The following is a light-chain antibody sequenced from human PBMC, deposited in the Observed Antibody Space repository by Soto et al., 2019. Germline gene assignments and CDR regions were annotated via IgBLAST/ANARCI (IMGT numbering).Light chain of an antibody. V-gene: IGKV3-20*01. CDR1: QSISRY. Sequence: EIVLTQSPGTLSLSLGERATLSCRASQSISRYLAWYQQKPGQGPRLLIYGASSRATGTPDRFSGSGSGTDFTLTINRLEPEDFALYYCQQYGSSPPTFGQGTKVDIK. CDR3: QQYGSSPPT. CDR2: GAS. J-gene: IGKJ1*01.